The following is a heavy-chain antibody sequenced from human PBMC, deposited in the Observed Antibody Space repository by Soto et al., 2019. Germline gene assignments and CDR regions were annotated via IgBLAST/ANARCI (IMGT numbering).Heavy chain of an antibody. Sequence: GESLKISCKASGYSFTNYWIGWVRQMPGKGLEWMGIIFPDDSDTRYSPSFQGQVTISADKSISTAYLQWSSLKASDTAMYYCARQNGGLGRGFDSWRQGIPLTVS. J-gene: IGHJ5*01. CDR1: GYSFTNYW. V-gene: IGHV5-51*01. CDR2: IFPDDSDT. D-gene: IGHD3-16*01. CDR3: ARQNGGLGRGFDS.